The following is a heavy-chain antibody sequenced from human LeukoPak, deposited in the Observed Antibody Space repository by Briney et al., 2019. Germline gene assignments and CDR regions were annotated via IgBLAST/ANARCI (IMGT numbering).Heavy chain of an antibody. Sequence: AGSLRLSCAASGFSISRSCMSWVRQPPGKGLEWVSYITASSGTIYYGDSVKGRFAISSDNAKNSLYLQMNSLRVEDTAVYYCATHFGGYCTSTSCSDYCGQGPRVPVS. V-gene: IGHV3-48*04. J-gene: IGHJ4*02. CDR1: GFSISRSC. D-gene: IGHD2-2*03. CDR2: ITASSGTI. CDR3: ATHFGGYCTSTSCSDY.